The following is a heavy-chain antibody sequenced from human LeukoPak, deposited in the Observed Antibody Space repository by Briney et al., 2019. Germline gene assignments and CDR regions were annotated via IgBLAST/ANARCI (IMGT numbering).Heavy chain of an antibody. J-gene: IGHJ6*03. CDR2: IYYSGST. CDR1: GGSISSYY. Sequence: SETLSLTCTVSGGSISSYYWSWIRQPPGKGLEWIGYIYYSGSTNYNPSLKSRVTISVDTSKNQFSLKLSSATAADTAVYYCARDRIVATTAMDVWGKGTTVTVSS. D-gene: IGHD5-12*01. CDR3: ARDRIVATTAMDV. V-gene: IGHV4-59*12.